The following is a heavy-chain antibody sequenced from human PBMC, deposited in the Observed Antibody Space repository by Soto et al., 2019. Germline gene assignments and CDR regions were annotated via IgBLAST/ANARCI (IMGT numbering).Heavy chain of an antibody. CDR2: INPNSGGT. D-gene: IGHD3-9*01. CDR1: GDTVTGYY. J-gene: IGHJ3*02. V-gene: IGHV1-2*04. Sequence: ASVEVSCEASGDTVTGYYMHWVLQAPGQGLEWMGWINPNSGGTNYAQKFQGWVTMTRDTSISTAYMELSRLRSDDTAVYYCAVGILTGPDASDIWGQGTMVTVSS. CDR3: AVGILTGPDASDI.